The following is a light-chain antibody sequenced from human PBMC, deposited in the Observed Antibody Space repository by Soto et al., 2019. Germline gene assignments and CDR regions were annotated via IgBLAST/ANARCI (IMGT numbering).Light chain of an antibody. V-gene: IGKV3-15*01. J-gene: IGKJ1*01. CDR1: QTIRSS. Sequence: EVVMTQSPATLPVSLGERATLSCRASQTIRSSLAWYQQKPGQAPRLLIYGASTRATDIPARFGGSGSGTEFTLTISSLQSEDSAIYYCQQYNNWPQTFGQGTKVEIK. CDR3: QQYNNWPQT. CDR2: GAS.